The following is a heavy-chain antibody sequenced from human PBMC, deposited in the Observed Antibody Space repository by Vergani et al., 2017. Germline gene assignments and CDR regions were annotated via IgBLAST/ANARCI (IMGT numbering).Heavy chain of an antibody. V-gene: IGHV3-23*01. D-gene: IGHD3-16*01. J-gene: IGHJ4*01. CDR1: GFIFSIYA. CDR3: ARAYGSYDWFDY. Sequence: EVQLLESGGALVQPGKSLRLSCIASGFIFSIYAMSWVRQAPGKGLEWVSGISASGAPTYYADSVKGRVTISRDNSKNTLYLQMNSLRVEDTAVYYCARAYGSYDWFDYWGQRTLVTVSS. CDR2: ISASGAPT.